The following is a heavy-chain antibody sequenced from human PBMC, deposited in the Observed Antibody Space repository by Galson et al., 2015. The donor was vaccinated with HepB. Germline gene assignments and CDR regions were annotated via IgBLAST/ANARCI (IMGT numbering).Heavy chain of an antibody. CDR1: GFTFSSYA. CDR2: ISYDGSNK. Sequence: SLRLSCAASGFTFSSYAMHWVRQAPGKGLEWVTVISYDGSNKYYADSVKGRFTISRDNSKNTLYLQMNSLRAEDTAVYYCARDHSPPRAFDIWGQGTMVTVSS. V-gene: IGHV3-30*04. CDR3: ARDHSPPRAFDI. J-gene: IGHJ3*02.